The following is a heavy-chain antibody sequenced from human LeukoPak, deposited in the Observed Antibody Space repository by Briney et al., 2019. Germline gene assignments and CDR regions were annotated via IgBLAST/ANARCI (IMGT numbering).Heavy chain of an antibody. CDR2: ISGSGGST. V-gene: IGHV3-23*01. CDR1: GFTFSSYA. CDR3: AKDVSSGYSTYYFDY. D-gene: IGHD3-22*01. Sequence: AGGSLRLSCAASGFTFSSYAMSWVRQAPGKGLEWVSAISGSGGSTYYADSVKGRFTISRDNSENTLYLQMNSLRAEDTAVYYCAKDVSSGYSTYYFDYWGQGTLVTVSS. J-gene: IGHJ4*02.